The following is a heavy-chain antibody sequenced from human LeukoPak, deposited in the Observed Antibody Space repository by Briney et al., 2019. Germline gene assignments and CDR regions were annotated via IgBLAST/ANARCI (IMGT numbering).Heavy chain of an antibody. D-gene: IGHD2-2*01. CDR2: INHSGST. CDR1: GGSFSGYY. J-gene: IGHJ6*02. CDR3: ARVVPAAIGYYYYGIDV. V-gene: IGHV4-34*01. Sequence: SETLSLTCAVYGGSFSGYYWSWIRQPPGKGLEWIGEINHSGSTNYNPSLKSRVTISVDTSKNQFSLKLSSVTAADTAVYYCARVVPAAIGYYYYGIDVWGQGTTVTVSS.